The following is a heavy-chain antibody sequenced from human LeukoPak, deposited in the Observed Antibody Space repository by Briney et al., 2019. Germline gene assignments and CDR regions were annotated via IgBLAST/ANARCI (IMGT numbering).Heavy chain of an antibody. J-gene: IGHJ6*02. CDR2: FYSGGSR. V-gene: IGHV3-53*01. D-gene: IGHD3-22*01. Sequence: GGSLRLSCAASGFTVSSNYMSWVRQAPGKGLEWVSVFYSGGSRYYADPVRGRFTISRDNSRNTVYLQMNSLRDEDTAVYYCAKRLKRNYYYHYAMDVWGQGTTVTVSS. CDR3: AKRLKRNYYYHYAMDV. CDR1: GFTVSSNY.